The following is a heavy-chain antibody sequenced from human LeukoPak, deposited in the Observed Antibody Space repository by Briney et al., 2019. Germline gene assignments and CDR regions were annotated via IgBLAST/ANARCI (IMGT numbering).Heavy chain of an antibody. Sequence: GGSLRLSCAASGFTFSDHYMDWVRQAPGKGLEWVGRIRNKANRNTTEYAASVKGRFTISRDDSNNIAYLQMNSLKTEDTAVYFCTRDHNNVFDYWGQGTLVTVSS. D-gene: IGHD1-14*01. CDR3: TRDHNNVFDY. J-gene: IGHJ4*02. CDR2: IRNKANRNTT. V-gene: IGHV3-72*01. CDR1: GFTFSDHY.